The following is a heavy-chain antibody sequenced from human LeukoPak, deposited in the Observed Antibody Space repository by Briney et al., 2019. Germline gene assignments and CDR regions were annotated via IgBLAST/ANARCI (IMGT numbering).Heavy chain of an antibody. D-gene: IGHD3-22*01. CDR2: INSDGSAT. V-gene: IGHV3-74*01. J-gene: IGHJ4*02. Sequence: PGGSLRLSCAASGFTFSSYWMHWVRQAPGKGLVWVSRINSDGSATTYADSVKGRFTISRDNAKNTLYLQMNSLRAEDTAVYYCVRSSSGDFHYWGQGTLVTVFS. CDR1: GFTFSSYW. CDR3: VRSSSGDFHY.